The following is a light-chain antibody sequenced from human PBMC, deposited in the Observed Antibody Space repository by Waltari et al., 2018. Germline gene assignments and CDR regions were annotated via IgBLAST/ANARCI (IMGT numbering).Light chain of an antibody. CDR2: EVS. V-gene: IGLV2-14*01. J-gene: IGLJ1*01. CDR3: SSYTSSSTSYV. Sequence: QSALTQPASVSGSPGQSITISCTGTSSDVGGYNYVSWYQQHPGKAPKLMIYEVSNRPSAFSNRVSRSQSGNPASLTISGLPAEDEADYYCSSYTSSSTSYVFGTGTKVTVL. CDR1: SSDVGGYNY.